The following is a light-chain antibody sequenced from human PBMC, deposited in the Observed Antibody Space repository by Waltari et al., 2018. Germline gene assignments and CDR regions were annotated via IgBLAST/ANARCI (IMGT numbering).Light chain of an antibody. CDR2: WAS. Sequence: DIVMTQSPDSLAVSLGERATINCKSSQSVSSNSYSTSYLAWYQQKPGQPPKVLISWASTRESGVPDRCRGSGSGTDFTLTISSLQAEDVAVYYCQQYYSSPPSFGPGTKVEIK. CDR1: QSVSSNSYSTSY. CDR3: QQYYSSPPS. V-gene: IGKV4-1*01. J-gene: IGKJ3*01.